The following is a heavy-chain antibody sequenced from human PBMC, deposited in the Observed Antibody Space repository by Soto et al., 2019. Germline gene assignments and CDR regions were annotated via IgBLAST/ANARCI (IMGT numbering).Heavy chain of an antibody. J-gene: IGHJ4*02. CDR1: GFTFRSYA. CDR3: AKDLGSGWPLGFDF. Sequence: GGSLSLSCAASGFTFRSYAMSWVRQAPGKGLQWVSGISGSGGGTYYADSVKGRFTISRDNSKDTLYLQMNSLRAEDTAVYYCAKDLGSGWPLGFDFWGQGTLVTVSS. V-gene: IGHV3-23*01. D-gene: IGHD6-19*01. CDR2: ISGSGGGT.